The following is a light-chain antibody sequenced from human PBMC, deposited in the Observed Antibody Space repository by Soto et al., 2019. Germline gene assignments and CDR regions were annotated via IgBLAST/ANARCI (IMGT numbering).Light chain of an antibody. CDR1: QSVSSY. V-gene: IGKV3-11*01. CDR2: DAS. CDR3: QQRSNWPPT. Sequence: EIVLTQSPATLSLSPGERATLSCRASQSVSSYLAWYQQKPGQPPRLLIYDASNRATGIPARFSGSGSGTGFTLTISSLEPEDFAVYYCQQRSNWPPTFGQGTRLEI. J-gene: IGKJ5*01.